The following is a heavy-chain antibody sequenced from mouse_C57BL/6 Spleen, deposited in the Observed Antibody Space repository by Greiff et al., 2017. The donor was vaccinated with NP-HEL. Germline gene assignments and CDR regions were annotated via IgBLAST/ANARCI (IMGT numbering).Heavy chain of an antibody. J-gene: IGHJ4*01. D-gene: IGHD4-1*01. CDR1: GFTFSSYA. Sequence: EVMLVESGGGLVKPGGSLKLSCAASGFTFSSYAMSWVRQTPEKRLEWVATISDGGSYTYYPDNVKGRFTISRDNAKNNLYLQMSHLKSEDTAMYYCARASKLGDAMDYWGQGTSVTVSS. V-gene: IGHV5-4*03. CDR3: ARASKLGDAMDY. CDR2: ISDGGSYT.